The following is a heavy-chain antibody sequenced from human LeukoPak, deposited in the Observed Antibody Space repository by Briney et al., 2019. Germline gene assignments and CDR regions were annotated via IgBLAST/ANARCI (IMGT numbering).Heavy chain of an antibody. CDR1: AFTFTTYS. D-gene: IGHD3-22*01. J-gene: IGHJ4*02. CDR3: ASLIPYYYDSSTYSPGDY. Sequence: GGSLRLSCAASAFTFTTYSMNWVRQAPGKGLEWLSYISSSSNTIYYADSVKGRFTISRDNAKNSLYLQMNSLSAEDTAVYYCASLIPYYYDSSTYSPGDYWGQGTLVTVSS. V-gene: IGHV3-48*01. CDR2: ISSSSNTI.